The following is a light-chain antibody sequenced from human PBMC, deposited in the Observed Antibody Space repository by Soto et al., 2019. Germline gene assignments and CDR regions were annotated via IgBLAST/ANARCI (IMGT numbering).Light chain of an antibody. V-gene: IGLV1-40*01. J-gene: IGLJ1*01. Sequence: QSALTQPPSVSGAPGQRVAISCTGGASNLGAGYDVHWYQQLPGTAPQVLIHSNDERPSGVPDRFSGSKSGTSASLAITGLQAEDEADYYCQSFDTGLGSYVFGAGTKLTVL. CDR3: QSFDTGLGSYV. CDR1: ASNLGAGYD. CDR2: SND.